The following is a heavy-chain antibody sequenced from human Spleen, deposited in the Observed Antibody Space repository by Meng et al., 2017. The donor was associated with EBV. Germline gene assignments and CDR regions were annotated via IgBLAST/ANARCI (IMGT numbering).Heavy chain of an antibody. D-gene: IGHD3-22*01. V-gene: IGHV4-39*07. Sequence: QRHLRERGPGLVSPSDTLPLTLRVTGDSISRSNNFWGWIPQPPGEGLEWIGSVDYSGNTFYNPSLKNRVAISVDTSKNHFSLKLRSVTAADTAVYSCASDKDYDSSAPGWFEPWGQGILVTVSS. J-gene: IGHJ5*02. CDR3: ASDKDYDSSAPGWFEP. CDR2: VDYSGNT. CDR1: GDSISRSNNF.